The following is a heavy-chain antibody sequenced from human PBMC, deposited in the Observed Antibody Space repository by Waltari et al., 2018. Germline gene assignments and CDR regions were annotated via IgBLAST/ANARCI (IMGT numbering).Heavy chain of an antibody. CDR1: GYSISDGYY. Sequence: QVQLREPGPGLVKPSETLSLTCVVSGYSISDGYYWAWIRQPPGKGLEWIGSIHRSRSTYDSPSLNGVVTMSVDPPNNFFSLRLNSVTAADTAVYYCARQGRTISGPESFFDYWGQGIPVTVSS. D-gene: IGHD3-3*01. J-gene: IGHJ4*02. CDR3: ARQGRTISGPESFFDY. CDR2: IHRSRST. V-gene: IGHV4-38-2*01.